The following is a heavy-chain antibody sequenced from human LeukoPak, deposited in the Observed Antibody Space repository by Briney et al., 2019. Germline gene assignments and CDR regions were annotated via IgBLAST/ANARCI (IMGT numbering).Heavy chain of an antibody. V-gene: IGHV3-23*01. CDR1: GFTFSNYA. D-gene: IGHD3-16*01. J-gene: IGHJ4*02. CDR2: FSASGANT. Sequence: GGSLRLSCAASGFTFSNYAMSWVRQAPRKGPEWLSTFSASGANTYYADSVRGRSTISRDNSKDTLYLQMDGLRAEDTAFYYCARSPLSTLKSFDSWGQGTLVSVSS. CDR3: ARSPLSTLKSFDS.